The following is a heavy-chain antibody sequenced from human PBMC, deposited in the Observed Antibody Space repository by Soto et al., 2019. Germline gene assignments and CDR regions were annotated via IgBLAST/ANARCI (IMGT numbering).Heavy chain of an antibody. V-gene: IGHV1-18*01. Sequence: GASVKVSCKASGYIFINYGISWVRQAPGQGLEWMGWISAYIGKANYAQKLQGRVTMTADESTSTAYMELSSLRSEDTAVYYCARDSIAARPIHYGMDVWGQGTTVTVSS. CDR1: GYIFINYG. CDR3: ARDSIAARPIHYGMDV. J-gene: IGHJ6*02. CDR2: ISAYIGKA. D-gene: IGHD6-6*01.